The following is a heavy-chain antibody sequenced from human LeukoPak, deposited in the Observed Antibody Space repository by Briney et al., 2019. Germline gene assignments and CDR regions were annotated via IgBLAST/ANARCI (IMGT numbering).Heavy chain of an antibody. CDR1: GYTFTSYD. CDR2: MNPNSGNT. Sequence: PWASVKVSCKASGYTFTSYDINWVRQATGQGLEWMGWMNPNSGNTGYAQKFQGRVTMTRNTSISTAYMELSSLRSEDTAVYYCARGASPYYYDSSGYLRGAYYYGMDVWGQGTTVTVSS. J-gene: IGHJ6*02. V-gene: IGHV1-8*01. D-gene: IGHD3-22*01. CDR3: ARGASPYYYDSSGYLRGAYYYGMDV.